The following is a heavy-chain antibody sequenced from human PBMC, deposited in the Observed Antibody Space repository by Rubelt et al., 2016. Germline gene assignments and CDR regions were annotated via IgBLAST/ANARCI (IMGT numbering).Heavy chain of an antibody. V-gene: IGHV1-2*06. CDR3: ARGVGTAFDP. J-gene: IGHJ5*02. D-gene: IGHD1-1*01. Sequence: QVQLVQSGAEVKKPGSSVKVSCKASGYTFTGYYMLWVRQAPGQGLEWMGRINPSSGGTNYAQKVQGMGTMTRDTCISTAYMGLSRLGSDETAAYYCARGVGTAFDPWGQGTLVTVSS. CDR2: INPSSGGT. CDR1: GYTFTGYY.